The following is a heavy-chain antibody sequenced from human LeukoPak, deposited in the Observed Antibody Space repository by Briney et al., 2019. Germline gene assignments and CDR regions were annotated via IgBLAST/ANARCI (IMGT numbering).Heavy chain of an antibody. V-gene: IGHV1-18*01. Sequence: GASVKVSCKASGYTFTSYGISWVRQAPGQGLEWMGWISAYNGNTNYAQKLQGRVTMTTDTSTSTAYMELRSLRSDDTAVYYCASGRHDLYSGSYFSLQSFDYWGQGTLVTVSS. CDR2: ISAYNGNT. CDR3: ASGRHDLYSGSYFSLQSFDY. J-gene: IGHJ4*02. CDR1: GYTFTSYG. D-gene: IGHD1-26*01.